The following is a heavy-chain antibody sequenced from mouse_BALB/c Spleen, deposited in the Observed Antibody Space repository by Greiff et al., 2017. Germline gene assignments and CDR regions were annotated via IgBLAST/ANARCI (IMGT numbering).Heavy chain of an antibody. Sequence: VKVVESGAELAKPGASVKMSCKASGYTFTSYWMHWVKQRPGQGLEWIGYINPSTGYTEYNQKFKDKATLTADKSSSTAYMQLSSLTSEDSAVYYCARSNYRYDGYAMDYWGQGTSVTVSS. V-gene: IGHV1-7*01. CDR2: INPSTGYT. D-gene: IGHD2-14*01. CDR3: ARSNYRYDGYAMDY. CDR1: GYTFTSYW. J-gene: IGHJ4*01.